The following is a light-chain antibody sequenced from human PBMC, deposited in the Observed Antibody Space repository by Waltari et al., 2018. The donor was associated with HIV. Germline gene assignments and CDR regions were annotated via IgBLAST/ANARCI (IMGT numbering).Light chain of an antibody. Sequence: QSVLTQPPSASGTPGQRVNIPCSGSSSTIGSNYVSWYQHLPGTSPKLLIYRNNQRPSGLPDRFSGSKSGTSASLAISGLRSEDEADYYCATWDDSLSGSVFGGGTKLTVL. CDR1: SSTIGSNY. J-gene: IGLJ2*01. CDR2: RNN. CDR3: ATWDDSLSGSV. V-gene: IGLV1-47*01.